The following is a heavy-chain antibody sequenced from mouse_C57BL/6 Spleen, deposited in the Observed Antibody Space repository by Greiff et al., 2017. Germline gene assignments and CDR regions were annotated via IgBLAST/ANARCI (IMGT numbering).Heavy chain of an antibody. CDR1: GYTFTSYT. Sequence: VKLMESGAELARPGASVKMSCKASGYTFTSYTMHWVKQRPGQGLEWIGYINPSSGYTKYNQKFKDKATLTADKSSSTAYMQLSSLTSEDSAVYYCAFEGFAYWGQGTLVTVSA. J-gene: IGHJ3*01. V-gene: IGHV1-4*01. CDR2: INPSSGYT. CDR3: AFEGFAY.